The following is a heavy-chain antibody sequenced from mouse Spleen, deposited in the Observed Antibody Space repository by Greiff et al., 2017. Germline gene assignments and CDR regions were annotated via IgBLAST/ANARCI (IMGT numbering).Heavy chain of an antibody. D-gene: IGHD2-14*01. CDR3: TTGYDGHFDY. CDR1: GFNIKDDY. V-gene: IGHV14-4*01. CDR2: IDPENGDT. Sequence: VQLKESGAELVRPGASVKLSCTASGFNIKDDYMHWVKQRPEQGLEWIGWIDPENGDTEYASKFQGKATITADTSSNTAYLQLSSLTSEDTAVYYCTTGYDGHFDYWGQGTTLTVSS. J-gene: IGHJ2*01.